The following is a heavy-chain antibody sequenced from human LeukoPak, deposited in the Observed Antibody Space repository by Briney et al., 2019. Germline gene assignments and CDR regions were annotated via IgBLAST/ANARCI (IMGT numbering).Heavy chain of an antibody. CDR1: GFTFSSYA. CDR2: ISGSGGST. J-gene: IGHJ4*02. D-gene: IGHD3-22*01. V-gene: IGHV3-23*01. Sequence: GGSLRLSCAASGFTFSSYAMSWVRQAPGKGLEWVSAISGSGGSTYYADSVKGRFTISRDNSKNTLYLQMNSLRAEDTAAYYCAKETPHYYDSSATGIHWGQGTLVTVSS. CDR3: AKETPHYYDSSATGIH.